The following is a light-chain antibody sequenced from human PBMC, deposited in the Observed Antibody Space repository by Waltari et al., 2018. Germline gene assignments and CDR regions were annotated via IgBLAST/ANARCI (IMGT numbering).Light chain of an antibody. Sequence: DIVMTQSPLSLPVTPGEPASISCRSSQSLLHSNGYNYLDWYLQKPGQSPQLLIYGASTRATGIPARFTGSGSGTEFTLTISSLQSEDFAVYFCQHYNNLPLTFGGGTKVEI. CDR2: GAS. CDR1: QSLLHSNGYNY. CDR3: QHYNNLPLT. V-gene: IGKV2-28*01. J-gene: IGKJ4*01.